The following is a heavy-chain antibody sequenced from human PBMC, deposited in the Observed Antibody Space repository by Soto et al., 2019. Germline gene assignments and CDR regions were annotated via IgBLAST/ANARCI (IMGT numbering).Heavy chain of an antibody. CDR1: GYSFTSYW. CDR3: ARHWPGYCSGGSCYSLETEYFQH. Sequence: PGESLKISCNGSGYSFTSYWIGWVRQMPGKGLEWMGIIYPGDSDTRYSPSFQGQVTISADKSISTAYLQWSSLKASDTAMYYCARHWPGYCSGGSCYSLETEYFQHWGQGTLVTVSS. V-gene: IGHV5-51*01. D-gene: IGHD2-15*01. CDR2: IYPGDSDT. J-gene: IGHJ1*01.